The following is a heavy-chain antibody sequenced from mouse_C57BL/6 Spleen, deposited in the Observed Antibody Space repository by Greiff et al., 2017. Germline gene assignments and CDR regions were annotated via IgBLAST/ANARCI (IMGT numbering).Heavy chain of an antibody. J-gene: IGHJ2*01. CDR2: IDPSDSYT. V-gene: IGHV1-50*01. CDR3: ARRDYGYYFDY. D-gene: IGHD1-1*01. Sequence: VQLQQPGAELVKPGASVKLSCKASGYTFTSYWMQWVKQRPGQGLEWIGEIDPSDSYTNYNQKFKGKATLTVDTSSSTAYMQLSSLTSEDSAVYYCARRDYGYYFDYWGQGTTLTVSS. CDR1: GYTFTSYW.